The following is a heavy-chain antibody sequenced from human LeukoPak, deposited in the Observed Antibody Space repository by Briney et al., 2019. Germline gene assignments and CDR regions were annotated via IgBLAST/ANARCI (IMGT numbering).Heavy chain of an antibody. CDR1: GGTFSSYA. D-gene: IGHD3-10*01. J-gene: IGHJ5*02. V-gene: IGHV1-46*01. CDR3: ARDVGSNWFDP. Sequence: GASVKVSCKASGGTFSSYAISWVRQAPGQGLEWMGIINPSGGSTSYAQKFQGRVTMTRDTSTSTVHMELSSLRSEDTAVYYCARDVGSNWFDPWGQGTLVTVSS. CDR2: INPSGGST.